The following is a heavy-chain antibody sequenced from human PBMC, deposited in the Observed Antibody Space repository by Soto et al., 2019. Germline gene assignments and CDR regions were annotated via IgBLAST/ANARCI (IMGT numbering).Heavy chain of an antibody. D-gene: IGHD4-17*01. J-gene: IGHJ4*02. CDR1: GFIFNSYW. Sequence: EVQLVESGGGLVQPGGSLRVSCPASGFIFNSYWMSWVRQAPGKGLEWVANIKEDGSETYYVDSVKGRFTISRDNAKNSLYLQMHSLRAEDTAVYYCARRGDDFDSWGQGTQVTVAS. V-gene: IGHV3-7*01. CDR2: IKEDGSET. CDR3: ARRGDDFDS.